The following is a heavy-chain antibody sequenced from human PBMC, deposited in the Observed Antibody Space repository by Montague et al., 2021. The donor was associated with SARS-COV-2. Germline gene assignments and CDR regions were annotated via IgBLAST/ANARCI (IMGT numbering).Heavy chain of an antibody. CDR3: ARVNFCITIFGVVRSRVFDY. J-gene: IGHJ4*02. Sequence: SETLSLTCTVSGGSISSSSYYWGWIRQPPGKGLEWIGSIYYSGSTYYNPSLKSRVTISVDTSKNQFSLKLSSVTAADTAVYYCARVNFCITIFGVVRSRVFDYWGQGTLVTVSS. D-gene: IGHD3-3*01. CDR2: IYYSGST. V-gene: IGHV4-39*01. CDR1: GGSISSSSYY.